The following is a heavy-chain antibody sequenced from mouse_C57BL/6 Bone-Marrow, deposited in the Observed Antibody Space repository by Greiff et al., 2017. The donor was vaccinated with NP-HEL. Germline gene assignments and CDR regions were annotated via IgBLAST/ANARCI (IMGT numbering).Heavy chain of an antibody. CDR2: ISGGGGNT. D-gene: IGHD2-3*01. CDR3: EMYEGEAAGLAY. J-gene: IGHJ3*01. Sequence: DVKLVESGGGLVKPGGSLKLSCAASGFTFSSYTMSWVRQTPEKRLEWVATISGGGGNTYYPDSVKGRFTISRDNAKNTLYLQMSSLRYEDTVLYYCEMYEGEAAGLAYWGQGTLLTVSA. V-gene: IGHV5-9*01. CDR1: GFTFSSYT.